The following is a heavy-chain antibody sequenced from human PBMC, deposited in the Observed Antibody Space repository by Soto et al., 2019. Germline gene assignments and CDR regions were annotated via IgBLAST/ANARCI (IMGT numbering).Heavy chain of an antibody. V-gene: IGHV3-30*18. CDR3: AKPYGAVDWYFDL. Sequence: PGGSLRLSCAASGFTFSSYGMHWVRQAPGKGLEWVAVISYDGSNKYYADSVKGRFTISRDNSKNTLYLQMNSLRAEGTAVYYCAKPYGAVDWYFDLWGRGTLVTVSS. J-gene: IGHJ2*01. CDR2: ISYDGSNK. CDR1: GFTFSSYG. D-gene: IGHD4-17*01.